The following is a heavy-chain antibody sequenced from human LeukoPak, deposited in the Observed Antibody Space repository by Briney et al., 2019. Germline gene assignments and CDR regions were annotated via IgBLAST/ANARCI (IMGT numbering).Heavy chain of an antibody. J-gene: IGHJ4*02. D-gene: IGHD3-9*01. CDR3: AKVDILTRYYLVY. Sequence: SETLSLTCTVSGGSVSSGSYYWSWIRQPPGKGLEWIGYIYYSGSTNYNPSLKSRVTISVDTPKNQFSLKLSSVTAADTAVYYCAKVDILTRYYLVYWRQGTLVTVSS. CDR2: IYYSGST. V-gene: IGHV4-61*01. CDR1: GGSVSSGSYY.